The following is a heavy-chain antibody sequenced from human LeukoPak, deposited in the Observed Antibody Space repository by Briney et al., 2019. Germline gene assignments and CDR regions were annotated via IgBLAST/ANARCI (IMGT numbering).Heavy chain of an antibody. Sequence: SEPLSFTCTVSGGSLSGYYWSWIRQPPGKTLEWIGYIYYTGSTNYNPSLKSRLTISVDTSKNQFSLKLSSVTAADTAMYYCARVRGNYFPDYWGQGTLVTVSS. J-gene: IGHJ4*02. V-gene: IGHV4-59*01. CDR3: ARVRGNYFPDY. CDR2: IYYTGST. CDR1: GGSLSGYY. D-gene: IGHD4-11*01.